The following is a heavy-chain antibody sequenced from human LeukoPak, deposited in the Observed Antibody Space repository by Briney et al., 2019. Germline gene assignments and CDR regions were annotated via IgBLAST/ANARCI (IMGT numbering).Heavy chain of an antibody. CDR2: ISWNSGSI. CDR3: ARTLSQWLAEYYFDY. V-gene: IGHV3-9*01. J-gene: IGHJ4*02. CDR1: GFSFDDYA. Sequence: PGGSLRLSCAASGFSFDDYAMHWVRQAPGKGLEWVSGISWNSGSIGYADSVKGRFTTSRDNAKNSLYLQMNSLRAEDTAVYYCARTLSQWLAEYYFDYWGQGTLVTVSS. D-gene: IGHD6-19*01.